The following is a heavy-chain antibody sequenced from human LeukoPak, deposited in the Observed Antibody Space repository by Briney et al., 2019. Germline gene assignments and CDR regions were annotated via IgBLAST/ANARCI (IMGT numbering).Heavy chain of an antibody. Sequence: GGSLRLSCAASGFTFSTYGMHWVRQAPGKGLEWVAVISYDGSNKYYADSVKGRFTISRDNSKNTLYLQMNSLRVEDTAVYYCAKDPAPNARSTPAYWGQGTLVTVSS. D-gene: IGHD1-26*01. V-gene: IGHV3-30*18. CDR1: GFTFSTYG. CDR2: ISYDGSNK. J-gene: IGHJ4*02. CDR3: AKDPAPNARSTPAY.